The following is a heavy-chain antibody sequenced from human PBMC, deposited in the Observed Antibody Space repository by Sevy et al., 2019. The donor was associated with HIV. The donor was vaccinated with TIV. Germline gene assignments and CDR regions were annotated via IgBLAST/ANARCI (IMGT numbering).Heavy chain of an antibody. CDR3: ATPLPSGWYEGIGGYFDL. D-gene: IGHD6-19*01. Sequence: SETLSLTCTISGGSISSSSYYWGWIRQPPGKGLEWMGSLYSTGATSYNPSLESRVTVSADTSRNRFYLKLDSVSAADTAVYYCATPLPSGWYEGIGGYFDLWGRGTLVTVSS. V-gene: IGHV4-39*01. J-gene: IGHJ2*01. CDR2: LYSTGAT. CDR1: GGSISSSSYY.